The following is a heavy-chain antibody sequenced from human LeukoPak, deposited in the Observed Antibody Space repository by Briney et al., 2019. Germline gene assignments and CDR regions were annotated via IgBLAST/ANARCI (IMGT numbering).Heavy chain of an antibody. J-gene: IGHJ4*02. CDR2: IKTKTDGETT. Sequence: GGSLRLSCAASGFTFSSYSMNWVRQAPGQGLEWVARIKTKTDGETTEYAAPVKGKFTISRDDSKNTLYLQMNSLKTEDTAVYYCTTDYYDYVWGSYCPDYWGQGTLVTVSS. CDR3: TTDYYDYVWGSYCPDY. V-gene: IGHV3-15*01. CDR1: GFTFSSYS. D-gene: IGHD3-16*01.